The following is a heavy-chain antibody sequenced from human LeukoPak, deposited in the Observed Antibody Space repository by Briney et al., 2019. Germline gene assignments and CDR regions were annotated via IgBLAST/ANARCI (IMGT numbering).Heavy chain of an antibody. D-gene: IGHD2-21*02. CDR2: ISSSGIPI. CDR1: GFTFSXYS. Sequence: XGSLRLSCAASGFTFSXYSMNWVRQAPGKGLEWLSYISSSGIPIYYADSVKGRFTISRDNAKNSLYLQMNSLRDEDTAVYYCARERYCGGDCYSFYYYGLDVWGQGTTVTVSS. V-gene: IGHV3-48*02. J-gene: IGHJ6*02. CDR3: ARERYCGGDCYSFYYYGLDV.